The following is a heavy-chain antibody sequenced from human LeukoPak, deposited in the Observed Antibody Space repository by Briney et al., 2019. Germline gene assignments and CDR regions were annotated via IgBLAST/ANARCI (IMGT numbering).Heavy chain of an antibody. CDR3: ARDNFWSGRPFDY. D-gene: IGHD3-3*01. V-gene: IGHV3-30*04. J-gene: IGHJ4*02. CDR1: GFTFSSYA. Sequence: GGSLRLSCAASGFTFSSYAMHWVRQAPGKGLEWVAVISYDGSNKYYADSVKGRFTISRDNSKNTLYLQMNSLRAEDTAVYYCARDNFWSGRPFDYWGQGTLVTVSS. CDR2: ISYDGSNK.